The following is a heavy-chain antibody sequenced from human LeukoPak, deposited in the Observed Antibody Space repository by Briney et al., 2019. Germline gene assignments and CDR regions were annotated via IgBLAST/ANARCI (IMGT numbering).Heavy chain of an antibody. J-gene: IGHJ4*02. CDR3: ARSSMFRGVTFDY. CDR2: IYYSGNT. Sequence: PSETLSLTCAVSGGSISGSSYFWGWIRQPPGKGLEWIGSIYYSGNTYYNPSLKSRVTISIDTSKNQFSLRLSSVTAADTAVYYCARSSMFRGVTFDYWGQGTLVTVSS. CDR1: GGSISGSSYF. V-gene: IGHV4-39*01. D-gene: IGHD3-10*01.